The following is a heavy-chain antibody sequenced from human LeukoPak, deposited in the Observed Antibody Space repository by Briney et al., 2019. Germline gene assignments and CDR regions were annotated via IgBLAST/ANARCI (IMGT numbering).Heavy chain of an antibody. D-gene: IGHD3-9*01. Sequence: PSETLSLTCAVYGGSFSGYYWSWIRQPPGKGLEWIGEINHSGSTNYNPSLKSRVTISVDTSKNQFSLKLSSVTAADTAVYYCARDRTYYDILTGYYTNWSFNWFDPWGQGTLVTVSS. J-gene: IGHJ5*02. CDR3: ARDRTYYDILTGYYTNWSFNWFDP. CDR1: GGSFSGYY. CDR2: INHSGST. V-gene: IGHV4-34*01.